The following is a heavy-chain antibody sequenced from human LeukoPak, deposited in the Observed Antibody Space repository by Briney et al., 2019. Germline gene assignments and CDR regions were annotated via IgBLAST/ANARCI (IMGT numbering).Heavy chain of an antibody. V-gene: IGHV3-7*01. CDR2: IKQDGSEK. Sequence: TGGSLRLSCAASGFTFSSYWMSWVRQAPGKGLEWVANIKQDGSEKYYVDSVKGRFTISRDNATNSLYLQMNSLRAEDTAVYYCARDVRSRQHYYGSGSYYPNYYYYGMDVWGQGTTVTVSS. CDR1: GFTFSSYW. D-gene: IGHD3-10*01. CDR3: ARDVRSRQHYYGSGSYYPNYYYYGMDV. J-gene: IGHJ6*02.